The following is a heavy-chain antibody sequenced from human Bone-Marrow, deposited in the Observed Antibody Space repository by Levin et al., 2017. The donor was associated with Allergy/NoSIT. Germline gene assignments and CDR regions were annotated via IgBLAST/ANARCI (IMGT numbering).Heavy chain of an antibody. Sequence: SGPTLVKPTQTLTLTCTFSGFSLSASGVGVGWIRQPPGEALEWLALIYWDDDKRYNPSLKSRLTITKDTSKNQVVLTMTNVDPVDTGTYYCVHRLLDMATISDVFDFWGQGTMVTVSS. J-gene: IGHJ3*01. V-gene: IGHV2-5*02. D-gene: IGHD5-24*01. CDR3: VHRLLDMATISDVFDF. CDR2: IYWDDDK. CDR1: GFSLSASGVG.